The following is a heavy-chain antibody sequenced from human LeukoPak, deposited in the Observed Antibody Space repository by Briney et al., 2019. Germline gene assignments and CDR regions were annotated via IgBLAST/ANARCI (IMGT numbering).Heavy chain of an antibody. CDR3: ARAPYYYGSGSSIFDY. CDR2: ISWNSGSI. Sequence: PGGSLRLSCAASGFTFDDYAMHWVRQAPGKGLEWVSGISWNSGSIGYADSVKGRFTISRDNAKNSLYLQMNSLRAEDTAVYYCARAPYYYGSGSSIFDYWGQGTLVTVSS. J-gene: IGHJ4*02. V-gene: IGHV3-9*01. CDR1: GFTFDDYA. D-gene: IGHD3-10*01.